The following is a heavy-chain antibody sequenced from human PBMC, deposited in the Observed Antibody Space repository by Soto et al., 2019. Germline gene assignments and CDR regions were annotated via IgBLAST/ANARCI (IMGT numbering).Heavy chain of an antibody. Sequence: GASVKVSCKASGYTFTSYSMHWVRQAPEQGLEWMGIINPSSGRTSYAQNFQGRVTMTSDTSTSIVYMEMSSLKSEDTAVYYCARDHNFGFILYAMDVWGQGTTVTVSS. CDR3: ARDHNFGFILYAMDV. CDR2: INPSSGRT. D-gene: IGHD2-15*01. V-gene: IGHV1-46*01. CDR1: GYTFTSYS. J-gene: IGHJ6*02.